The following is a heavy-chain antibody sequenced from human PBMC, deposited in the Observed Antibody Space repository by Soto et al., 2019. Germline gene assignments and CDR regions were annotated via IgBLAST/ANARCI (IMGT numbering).Heavy chain of an antibody. CDR1: GYTFTSYG. V-gene: IGHV1-18*01. Sequence: QVQLVQSGAEVKKPGASVKVSCKASGYTFTSYGISWVRQAPGQGLEWMGWISAYNGNTNYAQKLQGRVTMTTDTSTSTAHMELRSLRSDDTAVYYCAGGILAPAPGRWFGEFYDWGQGTLVTVS. D-gene: IGHD3-10*01. CDR2: ISAYNGNT. CDR3: AGGILAPAPGRWFGEFYD. J-gene: IGHJ4*02.